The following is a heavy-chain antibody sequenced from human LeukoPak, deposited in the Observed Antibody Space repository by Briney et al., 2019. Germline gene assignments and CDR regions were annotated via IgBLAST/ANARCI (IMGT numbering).Heavy chain of an antibody. J-gene: IGHJ6*02. CDR3: ARDLAYCGGDCYAYYYYGMDV. CDR2: ISYDGSNK. D-gene: IGHD2-21*02. Sequence: GGSLRLSCAASGFTFNTYTMNWVRQAPGKGLEWVAVISYDGSNKYYADSVKGRFTISRDNSKNTLYLQMNSLRAEDTAVYYCARDLAYCGGDCYAYYYYGMDVWGQGTTVTVSS. V-gene: IGHV3-30*04. CDR1: GFTFNTYT.